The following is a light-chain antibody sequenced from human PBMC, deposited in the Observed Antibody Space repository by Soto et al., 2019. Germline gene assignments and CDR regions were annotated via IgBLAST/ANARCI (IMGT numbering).Light chain of an antibody. CDR1: QGVSAY. CDR3: QQSYRTPHT. CDR2: SAS. V-gene: IGKV1-39*01. Sequence: DIQMPQSPSSLSASVGDRVTITCRASQGVSAYLLWYQQTQGRAPKLLIYSASNLVSGVPSRFSGSGSGTSFTLTNSSLQPEDCATSDCQQSYRTPHTFGQGTKLETK. J-gene: IGKJ2*01.